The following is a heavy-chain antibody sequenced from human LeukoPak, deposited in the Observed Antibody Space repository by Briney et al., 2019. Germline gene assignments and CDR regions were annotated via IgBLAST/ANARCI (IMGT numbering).Heavy chain of an antibody. CDR1: GFTFSSYG. CDR2: IRYDGSNK. Sequence: PGGSMRLSCAAAGFTFSSYGKHWFRQAPGKGLEWVAFIRYDGSNKYYADSVKGQFTISSDNSKNTLYLQMNSLRAEDTAVYYCAKVVGYTVTNPFDYWGQGTLVTVSS. J-gene: IGHJ4*02. V-gene: IGHV3-30*02. D-gene: IGHD4-17*01. CDR3: AKVVGYTVTNPFDY.